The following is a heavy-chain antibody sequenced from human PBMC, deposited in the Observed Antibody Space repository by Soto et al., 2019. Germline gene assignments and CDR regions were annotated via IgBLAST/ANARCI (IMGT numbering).Heavy chain of an antibody. CDR3: AKDYDSSGYYPYNWFDP. CDR1: GFTFSSYA. V-gene: IGHV3-23*01. Sequence: GGSLRLSCAASGFTFSSYAMSWVRQAPGKGLEWVSAISGSGGSTYYADSVKGRFTISRDNSKNTLYLQMNSLRAEDTAVYYCAKDYDSSGYYPYNWFDPWGQGTMVTVYS. J-gene: IGHJ5*02. D-gene: IGHD3-22*01. CDR2: ISGSGGST.